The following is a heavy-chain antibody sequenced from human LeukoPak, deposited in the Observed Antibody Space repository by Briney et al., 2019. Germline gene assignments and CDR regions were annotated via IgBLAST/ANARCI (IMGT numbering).Heavy chain of an antibody. D-gene: IGHD3/OR15-3a*01. CDR3: ARDAGDWTKVDY. Sequence: ASVKVSCKASGYTFTGYYMHWVRQAPGRGLEWMGRINPNSGGTNYAQKFQGRVTMTRDTSISTAYMELSRLRSDDTAVYYCARDAGDWTKVDYWGQGTLVTVSS. CDR2: INPNSGGT. CDR1: GYTFTGYY. V-gene: IGHV1-2*06. J-gene: IGHJ4*02.